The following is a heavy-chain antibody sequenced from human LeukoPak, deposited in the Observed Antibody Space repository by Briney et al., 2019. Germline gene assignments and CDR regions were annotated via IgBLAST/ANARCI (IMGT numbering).Heavy chain of an antibody. V-gene: IGHV5-51*01. CDR2: IYPGDSDT. CDR3: ARQGSGYGPYYFDY. D-gene: IGHD3-22*01. Sequence: GESLKISCQGSGYTFSNYWIGWVRQMPGKGLEWMGIIYPGDSDTRYSPSFQGQVTISADKSISTAYLQWSSLKASDTAMYYCARQGSGYGPYYFDYWGQGTLVTVSS. CDR1: GYTFSNYW. J-gene: IGHJ4*02.